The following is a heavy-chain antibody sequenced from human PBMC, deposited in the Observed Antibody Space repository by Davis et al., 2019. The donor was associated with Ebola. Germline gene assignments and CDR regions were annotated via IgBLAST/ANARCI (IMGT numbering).Heavy chain of an antibody. V-gene: IGHV5-51*01. CDR2: IYTGDYDT. J-gene: IGHJ3*01. CDR3: ASLRRTITGMDDGFDL. D-gene: IGHD1-20*01. CDR1: ENTFTSYW. Sequence: GGSLRLSCKDSENTFTSYWIGWVRQLPGKGLEWVGIIYTGDYDTRYSPSFRGQVTISADKSTRTAYLQWGSLKASDTAMYYCASLRRTITGMDDGFDLWGQGTMVTVSS.